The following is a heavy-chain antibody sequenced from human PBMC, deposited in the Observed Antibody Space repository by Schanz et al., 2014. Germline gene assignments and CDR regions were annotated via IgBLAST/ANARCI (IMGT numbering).Heavy chain of an antibody. Sequence: VQLVESGGGVVQPGRSLRLSCAASGFPFNEYGMLWVRQAPGKGLEWVSSIVGGGGRTYYADSVKGRFTISRDNSKNTLYLQMNSLRVEDTAVYYCAKRNHDMQSLPLDYWGQGTLVIVSS. CDR3: AKRNHDMQSLPLDY. J-gene: IGHJ4*02. D-gene: IGHD3-9*01. CDR2: IVGGGGRT. CDR1: GFPFNEYG. V-gene: IGHV3-23*04.